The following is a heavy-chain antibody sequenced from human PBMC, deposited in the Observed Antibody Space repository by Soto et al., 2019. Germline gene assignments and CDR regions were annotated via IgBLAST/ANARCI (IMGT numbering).Heavy chain of an antibody. V-gene: IGHV4-59*08. CDR1: GGSIGSYY. J-gene: IGHJ6*02. D-gene: IGHD5-12*01. CDR2: IYYGTT. Sequence: PSETLSLTCTVSGGSIGSYYWSWIRQPPGKGLEWIGYIYYGTTKFNPSLNSRVAISIDTSKNQFSLRVSSVTAADTAQYYCARHVDIDQRGMDVWGQATTVTAP. CDR3: ARHVDIDQRGMDV.